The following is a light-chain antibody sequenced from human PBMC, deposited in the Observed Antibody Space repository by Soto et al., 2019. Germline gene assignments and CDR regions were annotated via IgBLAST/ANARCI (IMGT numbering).Light chain of an antibody. CDR2: EVS. CDR1: RSDVGGYNY. J-gene: IGLJ1*01. V-gene: IGLV2-14*01. CDR3: SSYTSSSTPYV. Sequence: QSALTHPASVSGSPRQSITISCTGTRSDVGGYNYVSWYQQHPGKAPKLLIYEVSNRPSGVSNRFSGSKSGNTASLTISGLQAEDEADYYCSSYTSSSTPYVFGTGTKLTVL.